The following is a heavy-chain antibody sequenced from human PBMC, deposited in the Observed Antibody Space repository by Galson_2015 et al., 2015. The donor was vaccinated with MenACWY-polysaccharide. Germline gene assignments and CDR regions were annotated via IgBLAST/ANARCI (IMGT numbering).Heavy chain of an antibody. D-gene: IGHD2-2*02. J-gene: IGHJ6*02. CDR3: ATVPSAILGLNDYYYYGLEV. CDR2: VSGSGGTT. Sequence: SLRLSCAASGFTFSSYVMTWVRQAPGKGLEWVSGVSGSGGTTDYADPVKGRFTISRDNSRSTVYLHMNSLRAEDTAVYYCATVPSAILGLNDYYYYGLEVWGQGTLVTVSS. V-gene: IGHV3-23*01. CDR1: GFTFSSYV.